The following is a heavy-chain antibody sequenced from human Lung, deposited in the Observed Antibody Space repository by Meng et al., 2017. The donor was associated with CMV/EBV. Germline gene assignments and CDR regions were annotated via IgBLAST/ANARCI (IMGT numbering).Heavy chain of an antibody. CDR3: ARAGYDSSGYYPQPFDY. CDR1: GYTLTSFA. D-gene: IGHD3-22*01. J-gene: IGHJ4*02. Sequence: QVQLVHSGAEVKKPGASVKVSCKASGYTLTSFAMHWVRQAPGQRLEWMGWINAGNGNTKYSQRFQGRVTITRDTSASTDYMELSSLRSEDTTVYYCARAGYDSSGYYPQPFDYWGQGTLVTVSS. CDR2: INAGNGNT. V-gene: IGHV1-3*01.